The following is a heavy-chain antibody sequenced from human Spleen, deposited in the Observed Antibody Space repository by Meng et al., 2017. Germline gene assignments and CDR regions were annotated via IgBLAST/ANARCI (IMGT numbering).Heavy chain of an antibody. J-gene: IGHJ6*02. CDR1: GASISSTNW. Sequence: SETLSPTCAVSGASISSTNWWSWVRQPPGKGLEFIGEIYHVGSTNYNPSLKSRVTMSVDKSKNQLSLKLTSVTAADTAVYFCARIPFSYYSADVWGQGTMVTVSS. V-gene: IGHV4-4*02. CDR3: ARIPFSYYSADV. CDR2: IYHVGST. D-gene: IGHD2-2*02.